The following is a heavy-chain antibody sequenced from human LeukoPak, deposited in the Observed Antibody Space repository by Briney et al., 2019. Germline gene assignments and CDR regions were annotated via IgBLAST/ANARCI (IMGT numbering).Heavy chain of an antibody. CDR3: ARNWGFGWFDP. J-gene: IGHJ5*02. V-gene: IGHV1-3*01. CDR1: GYTFTSYA. Sequence: ASVKVSCKASGYTFTSYAMHWVRQAPGQRLEWMGWINAGNGNTKYSQKFQGRVTITRDTSASTAYMELSSLGSEDTAVHYCARNWGFGWFDPWGQGTLVTVSS. CDR2: INAGNGNT. D-gene: IGHD7-27*01.